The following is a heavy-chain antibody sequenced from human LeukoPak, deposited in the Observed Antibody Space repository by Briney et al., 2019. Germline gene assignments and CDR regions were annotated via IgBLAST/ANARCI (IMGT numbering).Heavy chain of an antibody. D-gene: IGHD3-10*01. CDR2: ISASGGST. CDR3: AKGGGYYPFDY. J-gene: IGHJ4*02. V-gene: IGHV3-23*01. Sequence: GGSLRLSCAASGFTFSSSAMSWVRQAPGKGLEWVSGISASGGSTYYADSVRGRFTISRDNSKDTLYLQMNSLRAEDTAVYYCAKGGGYYPFDYWGQGTLVTVSS. CDR1: GFTFSSSA.